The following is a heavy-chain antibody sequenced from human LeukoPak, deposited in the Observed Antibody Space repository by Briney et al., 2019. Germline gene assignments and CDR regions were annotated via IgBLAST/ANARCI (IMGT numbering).Heavy chain of an antibody. CDR2: IINIGSP. CDR3: ARMGVYHHMDYFDS. Sequence: SETLSLTCSVSGPSISYNYWSWIRQPPGKGLEWIGYIINIGSPTYNPSLKSRVTISVDTSKNQFSLKLTSVTATDTDMYYCARMGVYHHMDYFDSWGQGTLVTVSS. V-gene: IGHV4-59*08. D-gene: IGHD5/OR15-5a*01. J-gene: IGHJ4*02. CDR1: GPSISYNY.